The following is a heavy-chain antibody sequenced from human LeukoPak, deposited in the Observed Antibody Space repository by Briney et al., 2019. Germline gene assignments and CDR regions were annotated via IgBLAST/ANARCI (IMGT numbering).Heavy chain of an antibody. D-gene: IGHD5-18*01. V-gene: IGHV1-2*06. CDR1: GYTFTAYY. J-gene: IGHJ4*02. CDR3: ATSSEGGYSYGSDIDY. CDR2: INPNSGGT. Sequence: GASVKVSCKASGYTFTAYYMYWVRQAPGQGLECMGLINPNSGGTNYAQKFQGRVTMTRDTSISTAYMELSRLRSDDTAVYYCATSSEGGYSYGSDIDYWGRGTLVTVSS.